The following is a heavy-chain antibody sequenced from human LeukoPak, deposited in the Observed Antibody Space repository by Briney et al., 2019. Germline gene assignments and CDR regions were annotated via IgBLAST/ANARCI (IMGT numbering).Heavy chain of an antibody. CDR1: GYTFTSYG. V-gene: IGHV1-18*01. J-gene: IGHJ4*02. Sequence: GASVKVSCKASGYTFTSYGISWVRQAPGQGLEWMGWISAYNGNTNYAQKLQGRVTMTTDTSTSTAYMELRSLRSDDTAVYYCARAPIVVVPAEGFDYWGQGTLVTVSS. CDR3: ARAPIVVVPAEGFDY. CDR2: ISAYNGNT. D-gene: IGHD2-2*01.